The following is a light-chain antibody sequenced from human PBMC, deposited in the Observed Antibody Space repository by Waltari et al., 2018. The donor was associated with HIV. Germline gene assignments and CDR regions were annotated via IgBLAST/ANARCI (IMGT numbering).Light chain of an antibody. CDR3: NSRDTSGGHFVL. CDR1: TLKTYY. V-gene: IGLV3-19*01. CDR2: GKD. J-gene: IGLJ2*01. Sequence: SSGLTQDPVVFVTLGQTVTMKCQGDTLKTYYASWYQWRPGHVLVVVFFGKDKRPSGIPDRVSASTSGDTATLTITAVEAEDEADYYCNSRDTSGGHFVLFGGGTKLTVL.